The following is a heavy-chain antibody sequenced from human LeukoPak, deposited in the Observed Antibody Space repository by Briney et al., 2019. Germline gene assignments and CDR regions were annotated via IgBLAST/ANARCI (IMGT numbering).Heavy chain of an antibody. J-gene: IGHJ4*02. D-gene: IGHD3-22*01. CDR2: ISGSGGST. CDR1: GFTFSSYA. V-gene: IGHV3-23*01. Sequence: GGSLRLSCAASGFTFSSYAMSWVRQAPGKGLEWVSAISGSGGSTYYADSVKGRFTISRDNSKNTLYLQMNSLRAEDTAVYYCAKRKDYYDSSGYYFRPFDYWGQGNLVTVSS. CDR3: AKRKDYYDSSGYYFRPFDY.